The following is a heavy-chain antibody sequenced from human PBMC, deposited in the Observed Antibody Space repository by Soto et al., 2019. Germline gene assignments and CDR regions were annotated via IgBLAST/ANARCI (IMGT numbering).Heavy chain of an antibody. Sequence: EVVLLESGGGLVQPGGSLRLSCEVSGFAFSFYSMSWVRQAPGKGLEWVASISGNGGTTYYAASGKGRFTFSRDNSKNSPYLQMNNLRGEDTAVYYCAKDRGGFTNGWEFFDSWGQGTLVTVSS. V-gene: IGHV3-23*01. CDR1: GFAFSFYS. CDR2: ISGNGGTT. CDR3: AKDRGGFTNGWEFFDS. J-gene: IGHJ4*02. D-gene: IGHD3-10*01.